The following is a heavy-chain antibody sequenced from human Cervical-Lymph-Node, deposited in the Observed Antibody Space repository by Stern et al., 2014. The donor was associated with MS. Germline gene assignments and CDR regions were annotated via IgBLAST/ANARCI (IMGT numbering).Heavy chain of an antibody. J-gene: IGHJ4*02. CDR3: VRLLRLKIQLWSTYYFDY. Sequence: VQLVQSGAEVNEPGESLKISCKGSGYSFTNYWIGWVRQMPGKGLEWMGTISPGDSSARYSPSFQGHVPFSADKSISTAYLQWSTLKSSDTAMYYCVRLLRLKIQLWSTYYFDYWGQGSLVTVSS. CDR2: ISPGDSSA. D-gene: IGHD1-1*01. V-gene: IGHV5-51*03. CDR1: GYSFTNYW.